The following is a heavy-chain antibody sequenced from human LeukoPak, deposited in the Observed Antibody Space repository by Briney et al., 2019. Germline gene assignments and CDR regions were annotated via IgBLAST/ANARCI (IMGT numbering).Heavy chain of an antibody. CDR3: VRGNLYWSDVGDY. CDR2: IKQDGSKI. V-gene: IGHV3-7*03. J-gene: IGHJ4*02. Sequence: GGSLRLSCAASELTFSHLWMNWVRQAPGKGLEWGANIKQDGSKIHYADSVEGRFTISRDNAKNSLYLQMNSLRAEDTAVYYCVRGNLYWSDVGDYWGQGVLVTVSS. D-gene: IGHD1-1*01. CDR1: ELTFSHLW.